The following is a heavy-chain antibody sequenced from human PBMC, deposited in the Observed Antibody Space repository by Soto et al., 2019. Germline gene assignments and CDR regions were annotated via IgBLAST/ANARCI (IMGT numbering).Heavy chain of an antibody. J-gene: IGHJ4*02. CDR2: ISPDGGST. D-gene: IGHD1-26*01. CDR3: ARGQTWAHFDS. Sequence: EVQLVESGGGLVQPGGSLRLSCAASGFTFSSYAMHWVRQAPGKGLEYVSAISPDGGSTYYANSVKGRFTISRDNSNSTLYLQMGSLRAEDLAVSYCARGQTWAHFDSWGQGTVVTVSS. V-gene: IGHV3-64*01. CDR1: GFTFSSYA.